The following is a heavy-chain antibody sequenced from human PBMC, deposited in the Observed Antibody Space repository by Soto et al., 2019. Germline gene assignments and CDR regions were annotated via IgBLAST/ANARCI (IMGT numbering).Heavy chain of an antibody. CDR2: FIPIFGTA. Sequence: QVQLVQSGAEVKKPGSSVKVSCKASGGSFSSYAISWVRQAPVQGLEWMGGFIPIFGTATYAQKFQRRVTIIAAKSTSTAYMELSSLRSEDTAVYYCARAGPVAGNHAFDIWGQGTLVTVSS. V-gene: IGHV1-69*06. CDR3: ARAGPVAGNHAFDI. J-gene: IGHJ3*02. D-gene: IGHD6-19*01. CDR1: GGSFSSYA.